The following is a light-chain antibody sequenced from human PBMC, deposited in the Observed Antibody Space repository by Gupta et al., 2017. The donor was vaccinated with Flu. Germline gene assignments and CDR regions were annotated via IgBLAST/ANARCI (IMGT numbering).Light chain of an antibody. V-gene: IGLV2-8*01. CDR1: SSDVGVYSY. CDR3: SSYAGSNNWV. CDR2: EVS. J-gene: IGLJ3*02. Sequence: SVTSSCAGVSSDVGVYSYVSWYQQHPGKAPKLIIYEVSKRPSGVPGRFSGSKSDNTASLTVSGLQTEDEAVYYCSSYAGSNNWVFGGGTKLTVL.